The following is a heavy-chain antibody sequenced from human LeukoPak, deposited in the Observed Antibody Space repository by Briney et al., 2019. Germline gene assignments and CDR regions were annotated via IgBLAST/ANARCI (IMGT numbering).Heavy chain of an antibody. CDR1: GFTFSSYA. CDR2: ISGSGGST. D-gene: IGHD6-19*01. Sequence: GGSLRLSCAASGFTFSSYAMSWVRQAPGKGLEWVSAISGSGGSTYYADSVKGRFTISRDNSKNTLYLQMNSLRAEDTAVYYCAREGSGPLRGGYFDYWGQGTLVTVSS. V-gene: IGHV3-23*01. CDR3: AREGSGPLRGGYFDY. J-gene: IGHJ4*02.